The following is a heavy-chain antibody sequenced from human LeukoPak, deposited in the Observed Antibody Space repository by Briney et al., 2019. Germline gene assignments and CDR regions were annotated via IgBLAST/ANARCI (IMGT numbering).Heavy chain of an antibody. CDR2: IRYDGSNK. J-gene: IGHJ4*02. CDR1: GFTFSSYG. Sequence: PGGSLRLSCAASGFTFSSYGMHWVRQAPGKGLEWVAFIRYDGSNKYYADSVKGRFTISRDNSKNTLYLQMNSLRAEDTAVYYCAKDLLITMVRGVPSAFDHWGQGTLVTVSS. D-gene: IGHD3-10*01. CDR3: AKDLLITMVRGVPSAFDH. V-gene: IGHV3-30*02.